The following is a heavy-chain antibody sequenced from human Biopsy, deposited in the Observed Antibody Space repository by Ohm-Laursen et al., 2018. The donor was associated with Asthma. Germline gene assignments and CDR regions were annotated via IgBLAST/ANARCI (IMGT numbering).Heavy chain of an antibody. Sequence: SLRLSCAAYGFTFGDYCMSWVRQVPGQGLEWVANIKHDGSEKNHVDSLKGRFTISRDNAKNVSFLQMNSLRAEDTAVYYCARTFHFWSPYHAEHYQLWGQGALVTVSS. J-gene: IGHJ1*01. CDR1: GFTFGDYC. CDR2: IKHDGSEK. D-gene: IGHD3-3*01. V-gene: IGHV3-7*01. CDR3: ARTFHFWSPYHAEHYQL.